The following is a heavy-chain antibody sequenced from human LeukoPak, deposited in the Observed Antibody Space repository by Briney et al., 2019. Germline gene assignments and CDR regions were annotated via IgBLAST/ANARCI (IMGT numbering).Heavy chain of an antibody. J-gene: IGHJ5*02. CDR3: ARGSRWRFGEFSGFNWFDP. V-gene: IGHV4-59*08. CDR2: IYYSGST. CDR1: GGSISSYY. Sequence: SETLSLTCTVSGGSISSYYWSWIRQPPGKGLEWIGYIYYSGSTNYNPSLKSRVTISVDTSKNQFSLKLSSVTAADTAVYYCARGSRWRFGEFSGFNWFDPWGQGTLVTVSS. D-gene: IGHD3-10*01.